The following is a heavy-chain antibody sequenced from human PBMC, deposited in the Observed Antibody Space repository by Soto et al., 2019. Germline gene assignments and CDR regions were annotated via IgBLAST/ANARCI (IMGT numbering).Heavy chain of an antibody. CDR3: ARERLQYYGMDV. D-gene: IGHD4-4*01. CDR2: IYHSGST. Sequence: SETLSLTCAVSGGSISSGGYSWSWLRQPPGKGLEWIGYIYHSGSTYYNPAPKSRVTISVYRSKNQFSLKVSAVTAEDTAVYYCARERLQYYGMDVWGQGTTVTVSS. J-gene: IGHJ6*02. CDR1: GGSISSGGYS. V-gene: IGHV4-30-2*01.